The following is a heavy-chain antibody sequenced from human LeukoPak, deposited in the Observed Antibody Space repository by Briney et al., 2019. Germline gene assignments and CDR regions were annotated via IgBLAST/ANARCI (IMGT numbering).Heavy chain of an antibody. V-gene: IGHV1-2*02. D-gene: IGHD5/OR15-5a*01. CDR1: GYIFTGYY. CDR3: ATARDRNSVYSSLDY. J-gene: IGHJ4*02. Sequence: GDSVKVSCKASGYIFTGYYMHWVRQAPGQGLEWMGWINPNSGGTNYAQKFQGRVTMTRDTSISTAYMELSSLRSDDTAVYYCATARDRNSVYSSLDYWGQGTLVTVSS. CDR2: INPNSGGT.